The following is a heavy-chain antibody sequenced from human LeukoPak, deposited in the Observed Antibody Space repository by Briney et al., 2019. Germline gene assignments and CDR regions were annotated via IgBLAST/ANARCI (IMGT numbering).Heavy chain of an antibody. J-gene: IGHJ4*02. V-gene: IGHV3-23*01. CDR1: GFTFSTYA. CDR2: ISGSGGSS. D-gene: IGHD6-19*01. CDR3: AKHPGTAVAGTGY. Sequence: GGSLRLSCAASGFTFSTYAMNWVRQAPGKGLEWVSAISGSGGSSFYADSVKGRFTISRDNSKNTLYLQMNSLRAEDTAVYYCAKHPGTAVAGTGYWGQGTLVTVSS.